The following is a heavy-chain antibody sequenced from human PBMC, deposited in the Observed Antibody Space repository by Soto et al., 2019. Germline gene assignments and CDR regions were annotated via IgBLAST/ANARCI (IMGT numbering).Heavy chain of an antibody. V-gene: IGHV1-8*01. D-gene: IGHD1-20*01. Sequence: WASVKVSCKASGYTFTSYDINWVRQATGQGLEWMGWMNPNSGNTGYAQKFQGRVTMTRNTSISTAYMELSSLRSEDTAVYYCARGDNWNYYYYYGMDVWGQGTTVTVSS. CDR3: ARGDNWNYYYYYGMDV. CDR2: MNPNSGNT. J-gene: IGHJ6*02. CDR1: GYTFTSYD.